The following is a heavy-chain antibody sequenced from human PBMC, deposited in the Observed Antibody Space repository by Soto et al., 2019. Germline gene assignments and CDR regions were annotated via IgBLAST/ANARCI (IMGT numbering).Heavy chain of an antibody. CDR2: AYYRSRWQY. CDR3: ARDPPDFNSGFDS. Sequence: QTLSLTCAICGDSVSNNGATWNWIRQSPSRGLEWLGRAYYRSRWQYDYATSVRSRITINPDTSKNQISLQLTSVTPEDTAVYYCARDPPDFNSGFDSWGQGSLVTVSS. CDR1: GDSVSNNGAT. D-gene: IGHD1-26*01. V-gene: IGHV6-1*01. J-gene: IGHJ4*02.